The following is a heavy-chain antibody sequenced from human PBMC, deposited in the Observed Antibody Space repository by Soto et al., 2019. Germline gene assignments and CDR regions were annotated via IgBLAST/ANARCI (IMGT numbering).Heavy chain of an antibody. D-gene: IGHD5-12*01. CDR3: VRGGGYDPFDY. CDR1: GGSFSDYY. V-gene: IGHV4-34*01. J-gene: IGHJ4*02. Sequence: SETLSLTCAVYGGSFSDYYWSWIRQPPGKGLEWIGEINHSGSTNYNPSLKSRVTISVDTSKNQFSLKLSSVTAADRAVYYCVRGGGYDPFDYWGQGVLVTVSS. CDR2: INHSGST.